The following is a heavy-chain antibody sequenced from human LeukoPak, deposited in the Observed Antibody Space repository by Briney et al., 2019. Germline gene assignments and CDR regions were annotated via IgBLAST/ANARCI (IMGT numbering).Heavy chain of an antibody. J-gene: IGHJ5*02. CDR1: GGSISSYY. CDR3: ARGLNYDILTGYYTGGWFDP. Sequence: SETLSLTCTVSGGSISSYYWSWIRQPPGKGLEWIGYIYYSGSTNYNPSLKSRVTISVDTSKNQFSLKLSSVTAADTAVYYCARGLNYDILTGYYTGGWFDPWGQGTLVTVSS. V-gene: IGHV4-59*08. D-gene: IGHD3-9*01. CDR2: IYYSGST.